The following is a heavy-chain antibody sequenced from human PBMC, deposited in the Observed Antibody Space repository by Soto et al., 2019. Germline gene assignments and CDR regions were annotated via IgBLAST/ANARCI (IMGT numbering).Heavy chain of an antibody. V-gene: IGHV1-8*01. D-gene: IGHD4-17*01. CDR2: MNPTSGNT. CDR3: ARERSYGVDL. J-gene: IGHJ2*01. CDR1: GYTFTSYD. Sequence: QVQLVQSGAEVKKPGASVKVSCKASGYTFTSYDINWVRQATGQGLEWMGWMNPTSGNTGYAQKYQGRATMTRNTSISTVYMELSSLRSADTAVYYCARERSYGVDLWGRGTLVTVSS.